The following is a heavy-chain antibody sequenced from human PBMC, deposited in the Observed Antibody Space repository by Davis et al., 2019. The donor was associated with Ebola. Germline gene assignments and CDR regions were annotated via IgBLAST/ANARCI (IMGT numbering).Heavy chain of an antibody. Sequence: GGSLRLSCAASGFTFSNYWMSWVRQAPGRGLEWVSYISSSSSYTNYADSVKGRFTISRDTAKNSLYLQMNSLRAEDTAVYYCARGPNEYSSSLDYGMDVWGQGTTVTVSS. CDR1: GFTFSNYW. CDR2: ISSSSSYT. CDR3: ARGPNEYSSSLDYGMDV. D-gene: IGHD6-6*01. V-gene: IGHV3-11*06. J-gene: IGHJ6*02.